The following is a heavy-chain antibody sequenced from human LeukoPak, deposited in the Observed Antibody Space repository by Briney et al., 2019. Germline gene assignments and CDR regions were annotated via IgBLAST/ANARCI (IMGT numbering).Heavy chain of an antibody. V-gene: IGHV3-23*01. Sequence: GGSLRLSCAASGFTFSNSAMSWVRQAPGKGLEWVSGISGSGGITYYADSVKGRFTISTDNSKNTLFLQMNSLRAEDTAVYYCAKLPSARMNWLDPWGQGTLVTVSS. CDR2: ISGSGGIT. CDR1: GFTFSNSA. J-gene: IGHJ5*02. CDR3: AKLPSARMNWLDP.